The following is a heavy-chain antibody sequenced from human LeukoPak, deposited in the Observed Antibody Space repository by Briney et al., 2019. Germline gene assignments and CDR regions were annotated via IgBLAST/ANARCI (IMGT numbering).Heavy chain of an antibody. D-gene: IGHD3-22*01. CDR1: GFTFSSYS. CDR2: ISSSSSAI. Sequence: GGSLRLSCAASGFTFSSYSMNWVRQAPGKGLEWVSYISSSSSAIYYADSVKGRFTISRDNAKNSLYLQMNSLRAEDTAVYYCARARGRTFYYDYRPYTYARNDAFDIWGQGTVVTVSS. J-gene: IGHJ3*02. V-gene: IGHV3-48*01. CDR3: ARARGRTFYYDYRPYTYARNDAFDI.